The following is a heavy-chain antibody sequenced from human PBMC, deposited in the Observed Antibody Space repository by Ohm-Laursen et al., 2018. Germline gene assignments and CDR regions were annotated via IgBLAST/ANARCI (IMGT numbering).Heavy chain of an antibody. CDR1: GGSISSYY. V-gene: IGHV4-59*01. D-gene: IGHD3-10*01. Sequence: GTLSLTCTVSGGSISSYYWSWIRQPPGKGLEWIGYIYYSGSTNYNPSLKSRVTISVDTSKNQFSLKLSSVTAADTAVYYCARGAGEDYFDYWGQGTLVTVSS. CDR2: IYYSGST. CDR3: ARGAGEDYFDY. J-gene: IGHJ4*02.